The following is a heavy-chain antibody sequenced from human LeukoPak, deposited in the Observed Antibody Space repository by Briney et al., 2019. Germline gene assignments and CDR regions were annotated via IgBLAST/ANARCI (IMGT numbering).Heavy chain of an antibody. CDR3: ARGISMATIGE. Sequence: GGSLRLSCAASGFIFSYFSMNWVRQALGKGLEWVSYISASSTTIYYADSVKGRFTISRDDAQKSLYLQMNTLTAEDTAVYYCARGISMATIGEWGQGTLVTVSS. D-gene: IGHD5-12*01. V-gene: IGHV3-48*04. J-gene: IGHJ4*02. CDR2: ISASSTTI. CDR1: GFIFSYFS.